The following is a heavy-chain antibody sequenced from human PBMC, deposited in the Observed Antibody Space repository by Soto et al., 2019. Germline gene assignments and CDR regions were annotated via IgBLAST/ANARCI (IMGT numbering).Heavy chain of an antibody. D-gene: IGHD3-16*01. Sequence: GGSLRLSCVASGFSFSTYWMSWVRQVPGTGLEWVANIKADGSETHYVDSVRGRFTISRDNAKTSLYLQVNSLRAEDTAVYYCAKGGHIDFCRQGTLVTVS. V-gene: IGHV3-7*03. CDR3: AKGGHIDF. CDR2: IKADGSET. J-gene: IGHJ4*02. CDR1: GFSFSTYW.